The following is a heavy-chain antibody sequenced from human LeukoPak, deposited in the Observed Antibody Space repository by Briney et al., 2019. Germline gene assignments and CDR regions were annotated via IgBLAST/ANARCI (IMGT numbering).Heavy chain of an antibody. CDR1: GGSISSYY. CDR3: ARDLTGDSSGYYDY. V-gene: IGHV4-59*01. D-gene: IGHD3-22*01. Sequence: SETLSLTCTVSGGSISSYYWSWIRQPPGKGLEWIGYIYYSGSTNYNPSLKSRVTISVDTSKNQFSLKLSSVTAADTAVYYCARDLTGDSSGYYDYWGQGTLVTVSS. CDR2: IYYSGST. J-gene: IGHJ4*02.